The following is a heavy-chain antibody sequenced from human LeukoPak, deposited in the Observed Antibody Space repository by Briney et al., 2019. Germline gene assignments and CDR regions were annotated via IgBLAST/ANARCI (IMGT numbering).Heavy chain of an antibody. V-gene: IGHV4-61*02. J-gene: IGHJ4*02. CDR3: ARGGYDILTGYYVDY. CDR2: IYTSGST. D-gene: IGHD3-9*01. CDR1: GGSISSGSYY. Sequence: SETLSLTCTVSGGSISSGSYYWSWIRQPAGKGLEWIGRIYTSGSTNYNPSLKSRVTISVDTSKNQFSLKLSSVTAADTAVYYCARGGYDILTGYYVDYWGQGTLVTVSS.